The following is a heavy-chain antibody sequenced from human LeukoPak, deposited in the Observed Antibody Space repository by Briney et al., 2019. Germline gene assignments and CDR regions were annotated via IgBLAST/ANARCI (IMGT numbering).Heavy chain of an antibody. CDR3: TPIVAVPAAIGTRGYYYMDV. V-gene: IGHV3-73*01. CDR2: IRSKANSYAT. CDR1: GFTFSGSA. D-gene: IGHD2-2*02. J-gene: IGHJ6*03. Sequence: GGSLKLSCAASGFTFSGSAMHWVRQASGEGLERVGRIRSKANSYATAYAASVKGRFTISRDDSKNTAYLQMNSLKTEDTAVYYCTPIVAVPAAIGTRGYYYMDVWGKGTTVTVSS.